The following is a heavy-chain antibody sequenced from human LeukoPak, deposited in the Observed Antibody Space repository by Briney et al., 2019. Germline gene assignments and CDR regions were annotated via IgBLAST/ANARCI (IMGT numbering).Heavy chain of an antibody. Sequence: GGSLRLSCAASGFTFSGYEMNWVRQAPGEGLEWLSYISVSGSAIYYADSVRGRFTISRDNAKNSLYLQMNSLRAEDTAVYYCARATISGTYYRTGFDYWGLGTLVTVSS. CDR1: GFTFSGYE. J-gene: IGHJ4*02. CDR2: ISVSGSAI. CDR3: ARATISGTYYRTGFDY. V-gene: IGHV3-48*03. D-gene: IGHD1-26*01.